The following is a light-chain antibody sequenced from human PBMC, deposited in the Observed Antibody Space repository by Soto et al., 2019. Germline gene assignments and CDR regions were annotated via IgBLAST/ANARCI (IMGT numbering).Light chain of an antibody. Sequence: EIVLTQSPGTLSLSKGDIANLSRRASQSVSSSYLAWYQQKPGQAPRLLLYGASSRATGIPDRFSGSVCGTDFTITISRLEHEDFAVYYCQQYGSSPLTFGGGTKVEIK. J-gene: IGKJ4*01. V-gene: IGKV3-20*01. CDR1: QSVSSSY. CDR2: GAS. CDR3: QQYGSSPLT.